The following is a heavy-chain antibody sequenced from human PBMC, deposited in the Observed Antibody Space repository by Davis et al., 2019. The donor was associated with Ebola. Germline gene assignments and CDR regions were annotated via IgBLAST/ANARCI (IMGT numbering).Heavy chain of an antibody. CDR3: ARGKVGGKSNWFDP. V-gene: IGHV1-8*01. J-gene: IGHJ5*02. Sequence: AASVKVSCKASGYTFTSYDINWVRQATGQGLEWMGWMNPNSGNTGYAQKFQGRVTMTRNTSINTAYMELNSLRSEDTAVYYCARGKVGGKSNWFDPWGQGPLVTVSS. CDR1: GYTFTSYD. CDR2: MNPNSGNT. D-gene: IGHD3-3*01.